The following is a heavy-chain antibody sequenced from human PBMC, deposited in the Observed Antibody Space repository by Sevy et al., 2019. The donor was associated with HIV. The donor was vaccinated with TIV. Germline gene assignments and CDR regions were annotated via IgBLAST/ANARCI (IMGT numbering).Heavy chain of an antibody. J-gene: IGHJ4*02. CDR3: ARDSLYTNYPYFDL. V-gene: IGHV3-7*03. CDR1: GFTFSNFW. Sequence: GESLKISCAASGFTFSNFWMSWVRQAPGKGLEWVANMKPDGRDKWYVDSVKGRFTISTDNAKNSLYLHMTSLRAEDTAVYYCARDSLYTNYPYFDLWGQGTLVTVSS. CDR2: MKPDGRDK. D-gene: IGHD4-4*01.